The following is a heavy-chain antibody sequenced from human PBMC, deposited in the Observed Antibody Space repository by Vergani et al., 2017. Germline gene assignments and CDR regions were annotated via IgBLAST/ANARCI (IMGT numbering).Heavy chain of an antibody. CDR2: LCPSGST. V-gene: IGHV4-4*07. J-gene: IGHJ4*02. CDR1: GAPISYWC. Sequence: QVQMQESGPGLVKTSETLSLTCSASGAPISYWCWSWLRQPAGKGLGWIGRLCPSGSTTYKPSLKSRVTVSVDESRNLFSLGLNSVTAADTAVYYCATIGYRRWGYYFDYWGQGILVTVSS. CDR3: ATIGYRRWGYYFDY. D-gene: IGHD2-2*02.